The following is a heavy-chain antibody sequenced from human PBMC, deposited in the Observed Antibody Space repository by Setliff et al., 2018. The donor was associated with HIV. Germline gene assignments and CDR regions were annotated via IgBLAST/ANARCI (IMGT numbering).Heavy chain of an antibody. CDR3: AKDRNYHGSGSYHYKPFDY. J-gene: IGHJ4*02. Sequence: GGSLRLSCAASRFDFNNYWMCWVRQAPGKGLEWVANIGQDGSETNYVDSVKGRFTIFRDNAKSSMYLQMNSLRAEDTAVYYCAKDRNYHGSGSYHYKPFDYWGQGTLVTVSS. V-gene: IGHV3-7*03. CDR1: RFDFNNYW. D-gene: IGHD3-10*01. CDR2: IGQDGSET.